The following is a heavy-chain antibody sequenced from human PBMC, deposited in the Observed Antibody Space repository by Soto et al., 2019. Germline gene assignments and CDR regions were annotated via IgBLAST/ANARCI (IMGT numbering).Heavy chain of an antibody. CDR1: GYTFTSYG. CDR3: ARDPFDNLIVP. J-gene: IGHJ1*01. V-gene: IGHV1-18*01. D-gene: IGHD3-9*01. Sequence: ASVKVACKASGYTFTSYGISWVRQDHGQGLECMGWISAYNGNTNYAQTLKGRVTMTNDTSTSTAYMELRSLRSDDTAVYYCARDPFDNLIVPWGQGTLVTVSS. CDR2: ISAYNGNT.